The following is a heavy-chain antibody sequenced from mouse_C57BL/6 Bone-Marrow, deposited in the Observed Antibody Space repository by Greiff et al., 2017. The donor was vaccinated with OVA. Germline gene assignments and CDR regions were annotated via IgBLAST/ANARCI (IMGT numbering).Heavy chain of an antibody. CDR3: ARDEGWLPRDWYFDV. CDR1: GFTFSSYA. J-gene: IGHJ1*03. CDR2: ISDGGSYT. D-gene: IGHD1-1*02. V-gene: IGHV5-4*01. Sequence: EVHLVESGGGLVKPGGSLKLSCAASGFTFSSYAMSWVRQTPEKRLEWVATISDGGSYTYYPDNVKGRFTISRDNAKNNLYLQMSHLKSEDTAMYYCARDEGWLPRDWYFDVWGTGTTVIVSS.